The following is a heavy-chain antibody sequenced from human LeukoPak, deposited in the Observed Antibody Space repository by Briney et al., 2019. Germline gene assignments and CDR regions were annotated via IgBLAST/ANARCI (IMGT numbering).Heavy chain of an antibody. CDR2: IYYSGST. Sequence: SETLSLTCTVSGGSINNYHWNWIRQPPGKGLEWIGYIYYSGSTNYNPSLYNPSLKSRVSISVDTSKNQISLKLSSVTAADTAVYYCATESTYSSGRYDYWGQGTLVTVSS. J-gene: IGHJ4*02. D-gene: IGHD6-19*01. V-gene: IGHV4-59*08. CDR1: GGSINNYH. CDR3: ATESTYSSGRYDY.